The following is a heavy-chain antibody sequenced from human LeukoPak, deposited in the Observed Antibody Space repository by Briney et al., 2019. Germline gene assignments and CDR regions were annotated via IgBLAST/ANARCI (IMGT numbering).Heavy chain of an antibody. Sequence: PSETPSLTCTVSGGSISSYYWSWIRQPPGKGLEWIGYIYYSGSTNYNPSLKSRVTISVDTSKNQFSLKLSSVTAADTAVYYCARESGSGYFDYWGQGTLVTVSS. CDR2: IYYSGST. CDR1: GGSISSYY. D-gene: IGHD3-10*01. V-gene: IGHV4-59*01. CDR3: ARESGSGYFDY. J-gene: IGHJ4*02.